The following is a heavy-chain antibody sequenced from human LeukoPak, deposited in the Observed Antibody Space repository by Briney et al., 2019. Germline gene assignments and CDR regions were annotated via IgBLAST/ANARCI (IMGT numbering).Heavy chain of an antibody. CDR2: INAGNGNT. Sequence: ASVKVSCKASGYTFTSYAMHWVRQAPGQRLEWMGWINAGNGNTKYSQKFQGRVTITRDTSASTAYMELSSLRSEDTAVYYCARDLDMRVYSSDWGSFDYWGQGTLVTVSS. CDR1: GYTFTSYA. J-gene: IGHJ4*02. D-gene: IGHD6-19*01. V-gene: IGHV1-3*01. CDR3: ARDLDMRVYSSDWGSFDY.